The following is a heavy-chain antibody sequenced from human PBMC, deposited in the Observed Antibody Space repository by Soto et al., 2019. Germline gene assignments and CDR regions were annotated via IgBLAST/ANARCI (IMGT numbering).Heavy chain of an antibody. J-gene: IGHJ4*02. CDR3: AKDRRIAAAGLDY. V-gene: IGHV3-30*18. D-gene: IGHD6-13*01. CDR1: GFTFSSYG. Sequence: GGSLRLSCAASGFTFSSYGMHWVRQAPGKGLEWVAVISYDGSNKYYADSVKGRFTISRDNSKNTLYLQMNSLRAEDTAVYYCAKDRRIAAAGLDYWGQGTLVTVSS. CDR2: ISYDGSNK.